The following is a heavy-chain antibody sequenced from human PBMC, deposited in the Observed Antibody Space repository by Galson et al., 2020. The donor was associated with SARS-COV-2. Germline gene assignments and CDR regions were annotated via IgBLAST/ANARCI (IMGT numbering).Heavy chain of an antibody. CDR2: IRSKAYGGTT. CDR3: TRGRGSYKTYWFDP. CDR1: GFTFGDYA. Sequence: GGSLRLSCTASGFTFGDYAMSWFRQAPGKGLEWVGFIRSKAYGGTTEYAASVKGRFTISRDDSKSIAYLQMNSLKTEDTAVYYCTRGRGSYKTYWFDPWGQGTLVTVSS. J-gene: IGHJ5*02. V-gene: IGHV3-49*03. D-gene: IGHD1-26*01.